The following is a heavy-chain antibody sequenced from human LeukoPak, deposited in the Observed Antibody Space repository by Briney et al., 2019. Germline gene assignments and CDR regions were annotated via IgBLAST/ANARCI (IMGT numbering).Heavy chain of an antibody. CDR2: ISGSGGST. D-gene: IGHD5-24*01. CDR3: AKALGGYNCGY. Sequence: QSGGSLRLSCAASGFTFSNARMNWVRQAPGKGLEWVSAISGSGGSTYYADSVKGRFTISRDNSKNTLYLQMNSLRAEDTAVYYCAKALGGYNCGYWGQGTLVTVSS. J-gene: IGHJ4*02. V-gene: IGHV3-23*01. CDR1: GFTFSNAR.